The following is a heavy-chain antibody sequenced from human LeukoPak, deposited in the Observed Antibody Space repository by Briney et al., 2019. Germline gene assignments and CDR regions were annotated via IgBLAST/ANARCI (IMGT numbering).Heavy chain of an antibody. Sequence: SETLSLTCTVSGGSISSYYWSWIRQPAGKGLEWIGRIYTSGSTNYNPSLKSRVTISVDTSKNQFSLQLSSVTAADTAVYYCGRETSQKGAHYMDVWGKGTTVTISS. J-gene: IGHJ6*03. CDR3: GRETSQKGAHYMDV. CDR1: GGSISSYY. D-gene: IGHD3-16*01. V-gene: IGHV4-4*07. CDR2: IYTSGST.